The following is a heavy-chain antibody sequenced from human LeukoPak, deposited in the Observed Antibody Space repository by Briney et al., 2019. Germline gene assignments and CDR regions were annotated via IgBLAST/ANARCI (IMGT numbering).Heavy chain of an antibody. CDR1: GGSITTRSYY. J-gene: IGHJ5*02. Sequence: SETLSLTCTVSGGSITTRSYYWGWIRQPPGKGLEWVGSMHHSGSSYYNPSLKSRVTTSVDTSKNQFSLKLSSVTAADTAVYYCARLGAIRLDPWGQGTLVTVSS. D-gene: IGHD3-16*01. CDR2: MHHSGSS. CDR3: ARLGAIRLDP. V-gene: IGHV4-39*07.